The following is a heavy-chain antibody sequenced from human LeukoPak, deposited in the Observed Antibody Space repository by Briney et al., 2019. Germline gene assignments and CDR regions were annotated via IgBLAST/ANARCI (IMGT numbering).Heavy chain of an antibody. Sequence: GGSLRLSCAASGFTLSSYWMSWVRQAPGKGLEWVSNIKQDGSEKYYVDSVKGRFTISRDNAKNSLNLQMNSLRAEDTAVYFCGRGQATVTNWGQGTLVTVSS. CDR2: IKQDGSEK. D-gene: IGHD4-17*01. J-gene: IGHJ4*02. V-gene: IGHV3-7*03. CDR1: GFTLSSYW. CDR3: GRGQATVTN.